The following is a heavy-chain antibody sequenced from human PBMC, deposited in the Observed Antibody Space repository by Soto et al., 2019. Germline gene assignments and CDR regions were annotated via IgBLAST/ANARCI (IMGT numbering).Heavy chain of an antibody. J-gene: IGHJ5*02. D-gene: IGHD7-27*01. Sequence: ASVKVSCKASGISFINHYVHWVRQAPGQGPEWMGVINPAGSVTVYALKLQDRVTVTRDTSTSTVYMELNSLTSEDTAIYYCARDNSRTFPAETGDKKSDSSGWRFDPWGQRNLVTVSS. CDR3: ARDNSRTFPAETGDKKSDSSGWRFDP. CDR1: GISFINHY. CDR2: INPAGSVT. V-gene: IGHV1-46*03.